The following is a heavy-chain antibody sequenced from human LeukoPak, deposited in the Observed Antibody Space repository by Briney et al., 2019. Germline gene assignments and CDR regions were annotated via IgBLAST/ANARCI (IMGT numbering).Heavy chain of an antibody. CDR3: AKGGTGSCSSTSCLYYFDS. V-gene: IGHV3-23*01. CDR1: GDSIRSYY. D-gene: IGHD2-2*01. Sequence: ETLSLTCTVSGDSIRSYYWSWIRQPPGKGLEWVSTISGSSDSTCYADSVKGRFTISRDNSKNTLHLQMNSLRAEDTAVYYCAKGGTGSCSSTSCLYYFDSWGQGTLVTVSS. CDR2: ISGSSDST. J-gene: IGHJ4*02.